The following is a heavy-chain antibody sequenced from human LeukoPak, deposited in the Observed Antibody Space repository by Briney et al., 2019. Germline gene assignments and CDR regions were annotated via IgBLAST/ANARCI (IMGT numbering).Heavy chain of an antibody. J-gene: IGHJ4*02. CDR3: ARSSGQGHPAGY. CDR1: GFTFSSYS. V-gene: IGHV3-21*01. D-gene: IGHD6-19*01. CDR2: ISSSSSYI. Sequence: GGSLRLSCAASGFTFSSYSMTWVRQAPGKGLEWVSSISSSSSYIYYADSVKGRFTISRDNAKNSLYLQMNSLRAEDTAVYYCARSSGQGHPAGYWGQGTLVTVSS.